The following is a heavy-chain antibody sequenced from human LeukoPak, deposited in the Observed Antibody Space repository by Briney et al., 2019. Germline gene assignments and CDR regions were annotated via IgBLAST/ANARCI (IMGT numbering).Heavy chain of an antibody. Sequence: ASVKVSCKASGYTFTGYYMHWVRQAPGQGLEWMGWINPNSGGTNYAQKFQGRVTMTWDTSISTAYMELSRLRSDDTAVYYCARVFVKRDAFDIWGQGTMVTVSS. D-gene: IGHD3-16*02. CDR3: ARVFVKRDAFDI. CDR1: GYTFTGYY. V-gene: IGHV1-2*02. J-gene: IGHJ3*02. CDR2: INPNSGGT.